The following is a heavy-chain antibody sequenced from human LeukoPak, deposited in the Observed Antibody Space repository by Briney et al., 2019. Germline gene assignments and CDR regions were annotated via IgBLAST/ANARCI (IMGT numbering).Heavy chain of an antibody. D-gene: IGHD3-3*01. J-gene: IGHJ4*02. V-gene: IGHV3-30*02. CDR2: IRYDGNDK. Sequence: GGSLRLSCEASGFTFSTSGMHWARQAPGKGLEWVAFIRYDGNDKYYADSVKGRFTISRDNSKNSLYLQINTLRPVDTAVYYCAKGEWLADSWGQGTLVTVSS. CDR3: AKGEWLADS. CDR1: GFTFSTSG.